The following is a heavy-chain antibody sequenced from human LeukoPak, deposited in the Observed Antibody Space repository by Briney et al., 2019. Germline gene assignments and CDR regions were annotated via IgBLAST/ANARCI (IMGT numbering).Heavy chain of an antibody. CDR3: AKDSDYYHSSGYYYAYFQH. V-gene: IGHV3-21*01. CDR1: GFTFSSYS. J-gene: IGHJ1*01. D-gene: IGHD3-22*01. Sequence: GGSLRLSCAASGFTFSSYSMNWVRQAPGKGLEWVSSISSSSSYIYYADSLKGRFTISRDNAKNSLYLQMNSLRDEDTAVYYCAKDSDYYHSSGYYYAYFQHWGQGTLVTVSS. CDR2: ISSSSSYI.